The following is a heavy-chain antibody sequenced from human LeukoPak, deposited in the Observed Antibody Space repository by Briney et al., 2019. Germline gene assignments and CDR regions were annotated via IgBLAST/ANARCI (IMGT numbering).Heavy chain of an antibody. J-gene: IGHJ4*02. Sequence: PSETLSLTCTVSGGSINNYYWSWIRQPPGKGLEWIGYMYTSGSPNYNPSLKSRVTISVDTSKNQFSLKVSSVTAADTAAYYCATSKGFGELSWGQGTLVTVSS. CDR1: GGSINNYY. V-gene: IGHV4-4*09. CDR3: ATSKGFGELS. CDR2: MYTSGSP. D-gene: IGHD3-10*01.